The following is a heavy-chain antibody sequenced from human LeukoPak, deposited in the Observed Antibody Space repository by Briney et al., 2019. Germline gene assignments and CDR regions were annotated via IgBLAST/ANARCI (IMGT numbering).Heavy chain of an antibody. CDR2: IWYDGSNK. V-gene: IGHV3-33*06. CDR1: GFTFSSYG. J-gene: IGHJ4*02. CDR3: AKPYCSGDCYYDY. D-gene: IGHD2-21*02. Sequence: GRSLRLSCAASGFTFSSYGMHWVRQAPGKGQEWVAIIWYDGSNKYYADSVKGRFTISRDNSKNTLYLQMNSLRAEDTAVYYCAKPYCSGDCYYDYWGQGTLVTVSS.